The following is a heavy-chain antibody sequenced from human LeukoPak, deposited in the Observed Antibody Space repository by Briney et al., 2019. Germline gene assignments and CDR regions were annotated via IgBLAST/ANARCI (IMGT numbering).Heavy chain of an antibody. J-gene: IGHJ5*02. CDR2: INPNSGGT. CDR1: GYTFTGYY. CDR3: ARGMIAAPNWFDP. D-gene: IGHD6-13*01. V-gene: IGHV1-2*06. Sequence: GASVKVSCKASGYTFTGYYMHWVRQAPGQGLEWMGRINPNSGGTNYAQKFQGRVTITRDTSISTAYMELSRPRSDDTAVYYCARGMIAAPNWFDPWGQGTLVTVSS.